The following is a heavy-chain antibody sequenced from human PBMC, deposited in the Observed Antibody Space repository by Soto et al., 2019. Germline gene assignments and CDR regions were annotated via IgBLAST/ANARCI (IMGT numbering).Heavy chain of an antibody. CDR2: IYYSGST. CDR3: ARDKAADYYYYGMDV. J-gene: IGHJ6*02. V-gene: IGHV4-59*01. D-gene: IGHD6-13*01. CDR1: GCSMSSYY. Sequence: PSETLSLTCTVSGCSMSSYYWSWIRQPPGKGLEWIGYIYYSGSTNYNPSLKSRVTISVDTSKNQFSLKLSSVTAADTAVYYCARDKAADYYYYGMDVWGQGTTVTVSS.